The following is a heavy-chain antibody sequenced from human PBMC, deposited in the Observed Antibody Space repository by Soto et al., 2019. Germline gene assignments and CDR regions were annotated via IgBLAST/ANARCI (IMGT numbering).Heavy chain of an antibody. CDR2: IFYTGTT. CDR1: GGSIRYNSYY. J-gene: IGHJ5*01. CDR3: ARLVLVVPLANA. V-gene: IGHV4-39*02. D-gene: IGHD3-22*01. Sequence: PSETLYLTCSVSGGSIRYNSYYWGWIRQPPGKGLEWVGGIFYTGTTYYSPSLKDRVTISVDTSKNSFSLNLTSVTAADTAVYFCARLVLVVPLANAWGQGTLVTDS.